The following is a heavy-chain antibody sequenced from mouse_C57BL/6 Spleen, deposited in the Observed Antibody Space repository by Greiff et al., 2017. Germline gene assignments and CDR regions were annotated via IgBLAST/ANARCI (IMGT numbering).Heavy chain of an antibody. CDR2: SRNKANDYTT. CDR3: ARDALYYYGSSPFAY. Sequence: DVMLVESGGGLVQSGRSLRLSCATSGFTFSDFYMEWVRQAPGKGLEWIAASRNKANDYTTEYSASVKGRFIVSRDTSQSILYLQMNALRAEDTAIYYCARDALYYYGSSPFAYWGQGTLVTVSA. CDR1: GFTFSDFY. J-gene: IGHJ3*01. V-gene: IGHV7-1*01. D-gene: IGHD1-1*01.